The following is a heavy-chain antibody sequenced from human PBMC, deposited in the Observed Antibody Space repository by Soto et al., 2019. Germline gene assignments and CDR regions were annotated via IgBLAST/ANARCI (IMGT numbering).Heavy chain of an antibody. D-gene: IGHD5-18*01. V-gene: IGHV1-18*01. CDR2: ISAYNGNT. Sequence: GASVKVSCKASGYTFTSYGIGWVRQAPGQGLEWMGWISAYNGNTNYAQKLQGRVTMTTDTSTSTAYMELRSLRSDDTAVYYCARDQAHGWIQLWPYWGQGTLVTVSS. J-gene: IGHJ4*02. CDR1: GYTFTSYG. CDR3: ARDQAHGWIQLWPY.